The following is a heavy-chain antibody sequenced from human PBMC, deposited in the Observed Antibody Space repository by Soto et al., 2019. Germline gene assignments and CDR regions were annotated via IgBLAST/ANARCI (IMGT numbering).Heavy chain of an antibody. Sequence: PGESLKISCKASGYTFTTYWIGWVRQMPGKGLEWMGIIYPGDSDTRYSPSFQGQVTISADKSISTAYLQWNSLKASDTAMYYCARSAAYCISSRCYFDPWGQGTLVTVSS. J-gene: IGHJ5*02. CDR3: ARSAAYCISSRCYFDP. CDR2: IYPGDSDT. V-gene: IGHV5-51*01. CDR1: GYTFTTYW. D-gene: IGHD2-2*01.